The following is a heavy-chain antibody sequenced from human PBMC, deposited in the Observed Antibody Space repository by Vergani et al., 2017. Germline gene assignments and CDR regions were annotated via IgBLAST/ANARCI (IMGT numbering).Heavy chain of an antibody. J-gene: IGHJ4*02. CDR2: IYYDGSKK. V-gene: IGHV3-30*18. CDR3: VKDHPVFDE. CDR1: GFTFSTYA. Sequence: QVQLVESGGGVVQPGRSLRLSCTSSGFTFSTYAMHWVRPAPGKGLEWVAIIYYDGSKKYYADSVRGRFTISRDISKNTLYLEMNSLSAEDTALYHCVKDHPVFDEWGRGTLVSVS.